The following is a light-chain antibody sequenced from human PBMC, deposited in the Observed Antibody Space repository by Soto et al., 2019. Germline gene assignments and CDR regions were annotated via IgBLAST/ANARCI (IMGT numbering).Light chain of an antibody. J-gene: IGKJ4*01. CDR1: QGISSY. Sequence: DIQLTQSPSFLSSSVGDRVTITCRASQGISSYLARFQQKPGRAPKLLVYAASTLQSGVPSRFSGSGSGTEFTLTISSLQPEDFATYYCQQRKDYPLTFGGGTKVDIK. CDR2: AAS. V-gene: IGKV1-9*01. CDR3: QQRKDYPLT.